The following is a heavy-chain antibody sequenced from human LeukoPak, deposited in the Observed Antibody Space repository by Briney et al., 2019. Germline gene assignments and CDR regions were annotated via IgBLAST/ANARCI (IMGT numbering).Heavy chain of an antibody. CDR1: GYTFTRYY. Sequence: APVKLSCNAFGYTFTRYYMHWGRQAPGHGAGWRGWIKPNSGGTYYAQTLKGRVTMTRDTSTSTVYMELNRLTSDDTAVYYCVRVQHAAVAGFYFWGQGTLVTVSS. D-gene: IGHD6-19*01. CDR2: IKPNSGGT. J-gene: IGHJ4*02. V-gene: IGHV1-2*02. CDR3: VRVQHAAVAGFYF.